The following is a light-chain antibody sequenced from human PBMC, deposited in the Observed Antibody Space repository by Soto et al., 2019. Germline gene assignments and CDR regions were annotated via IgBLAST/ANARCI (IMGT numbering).Light chain of an antibody. Sequence: EIVMTQSPATLSVSPGERATLSCRASKSVSSNLAWYQQKPGQAPRLLIYGASTRATGIPDRFSGSVSGTEFTLTISSLQSEDFAVYYCQQYNNWPQTFGPGTKVEIK. CDR2: GAS. CDR3: QQYNNWPQT. CDR1: KSVSSN. J-gene: IGKJ1*01. V-gene: IGKV3-15*01.